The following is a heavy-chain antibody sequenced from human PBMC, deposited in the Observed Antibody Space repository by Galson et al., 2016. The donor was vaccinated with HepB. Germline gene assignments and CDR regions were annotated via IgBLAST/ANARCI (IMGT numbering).Heavy chain of an antibody. CDR1: GGTFSSYA. CDR3: ARVRDGYNKYYHYGLDV. D-gene: IGHD5-24*01. CDR2: IIPLYGTT. J-gene: IGHJ6*02. V-gene: IGHV1-69*13. Sequence: SVKVSCKASGGTFSSYAINWARQAPGQGLEWMGGIIPLYGTTNYAQKFQGRVTITADESTSTAYMELSSLRSEDTAVYYCARVRDGYNKYYHYGLDVWGHGTTVTVSS.